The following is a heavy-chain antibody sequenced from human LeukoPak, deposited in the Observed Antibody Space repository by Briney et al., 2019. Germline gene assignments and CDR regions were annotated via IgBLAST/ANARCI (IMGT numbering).Heavy chain of an antibody. Sequence: PGGSLRLSCAASGFTFSTYGMHWVRQAPGKGLEWVAVISYDGSNKYYADSVKGRFTISRDNSKNTLYLQMNSLRAEDTAVYYFARDRRAWGSSPPHYMDVWGKGTTVTVSS. CDR2: ISYDGSNK. J-gene: IGHJ6*03. CDR3: ARDRRAWGSSPPHYMDV. V-gene: IGHV3-30*06. D-gene: IGHD6-13*01. CDR1: GFTFSTYG.